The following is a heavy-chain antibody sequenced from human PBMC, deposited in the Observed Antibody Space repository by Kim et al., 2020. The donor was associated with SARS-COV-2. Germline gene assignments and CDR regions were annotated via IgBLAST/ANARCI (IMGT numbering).Heavy chain of an antibody. J-gene: IGHJ4*01. D-gene: IGHD3-10*01. CDR1: GGSFSGYY. Sequence: SETLSLTCAVYGGSFSGYYWSWIRQPPGKGLEWIGEINHSGSTNYNPSLKSRVTISVDTSKNQFSLKLSSVTAADTAVYYCARGRYYYGSGSYSRNANF. CDR3: ARGRYYYGSGSYSRNANF. V-gene: IGHV4-34*01. CDR2: INHSGST.